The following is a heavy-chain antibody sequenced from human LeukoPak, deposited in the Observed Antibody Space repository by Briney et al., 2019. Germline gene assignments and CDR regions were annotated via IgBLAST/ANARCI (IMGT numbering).Heavy chain of an antibody. CDR3: ARNGQWDRGSYYFGMATPGNYYYYGMVI. Sequence: GGSLRLSCAASGFTVSSNYLSWVRPAPREGVGWVSVLYSGGSAYYADSVKGRFTISRDDSKNTLYLQMNSLRAEDTAVYYCARNGQWDRGSYYFGMATPGNYYYYGMVITGQGETVTASS. J-gene: IGHJ6*01. V-gene: IGHV3-66*01. CDR2: LYSGGSA. D-gene: IGHD1-26*01. CDR1: GFTVSSNY.